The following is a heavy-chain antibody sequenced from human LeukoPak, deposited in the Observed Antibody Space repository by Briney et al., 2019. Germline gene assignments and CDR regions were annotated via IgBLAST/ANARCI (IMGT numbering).Heavy chain of an antibody. CDR1: GYTFTSYA. D-gene: IGHD3-10*01. Sequence: ASVKVSCKASGYTFTSYAMHWVRQAPGQRLEWMGWISAYNGNTNYAQKLQGRVTMTTDTSTSTAYMELRSLRSDDTAVYYCARTTDYYGSGSYYKWDYWGQGTLVTVSS. J-gene: IGHJ4*02. V-gene: IGHV1-18*01. CDR3: ARTTDYYGSGSYYKWDY. CDR2: ISAYNGNT.